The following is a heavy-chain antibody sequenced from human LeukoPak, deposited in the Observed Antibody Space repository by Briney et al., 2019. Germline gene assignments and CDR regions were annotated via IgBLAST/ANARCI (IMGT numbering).Heavy chain of an antibody. Sequence: GASVKVSCKAPGYTFTSYDINWVRQAPGQGLEWMGWMNPNSGDTGYPQKFQGRVTMTWDTSITTAYMELSSLRSEDTAVYYCARSGFGSGISFDLWGQGTLVTVSS. CDR1: GYTFTSYD. CDR3: ARSGFGSGISFDL. D-gene: IGHD3-10*01. CDR2: MNPNSGDT. J-gene: IGHJ5*02. V-gene: IGHV1-8*01.